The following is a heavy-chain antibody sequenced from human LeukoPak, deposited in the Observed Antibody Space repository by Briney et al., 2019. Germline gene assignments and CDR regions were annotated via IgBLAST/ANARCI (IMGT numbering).Heavy chain of an antibody. Sequence: SETLSLTCAVYGGSFSGYYWSWIRQPPGKGLEWIGEINHSGSTNYNPSLKSRVTISVDTSKNQFSLKLSSVTAADTAVYYCARKAARRYCSSTSCYSAVYYYYYGMDVWGQGTTVTVSS. CDR1: GGSFSGYY. J-gene: IGHJ6*02. V-gene: IGHV4-34*01. CDR2: INHSGST. D-gene: IGHD2-2*01. CDR3: ARKAARRYCSSTSCYSAVYYYYYGMDV.